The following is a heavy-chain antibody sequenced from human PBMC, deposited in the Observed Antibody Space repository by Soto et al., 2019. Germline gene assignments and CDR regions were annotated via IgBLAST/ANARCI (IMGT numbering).Heavy chain of an antibody. Sequence: QVQLVQSGAEVKKPGASVKVSCKASGYTFTGYYMHWVRQAPGQGLEWMGWINPNSGGTNYAQKFQGRVTMTRDSAISTASMGLSRRRSGATAVYYCARAGGGVAGAPDAGGNWFDPWGQGTLVTVSS. J-gene: IGHJ5*02. D-gene: IGHD6-19*01. CDR2: INPNSGGT. CDR1: GYTFTGYY. V-gene: IGHV1-2*02. CDR3: ARAGGGVAGAPDAGGNWFDP.